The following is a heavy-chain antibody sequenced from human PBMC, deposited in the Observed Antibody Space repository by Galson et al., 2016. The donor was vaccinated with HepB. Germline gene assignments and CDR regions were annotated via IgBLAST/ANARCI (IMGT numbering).Heavy chain of an antibody. CDR1: GYTFTDYY. CDR3: ARNLSMSHITMDHFDY. J-gene: IGHJ4*02. V-gene: IGHV1-46*01. D-gene: IGHD1-14*01. CDR2: IKPSGATK. Sequence: SVKVSCKASGYTFTDYYIHWVRQAPGQGLEWMGMIKPSGATKTYAQKFQGRITMTKYTSTTTVYMELSSLTSDDTAVYCCARNLSMSHITMDHFDYLGQGTLVTVSS.